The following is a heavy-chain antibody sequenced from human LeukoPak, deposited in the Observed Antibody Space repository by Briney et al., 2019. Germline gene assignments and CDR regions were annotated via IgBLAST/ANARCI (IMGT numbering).Heavy chain of an antibody. J-gene: IGHJ5*02. V-gene: IGHV3-30*02. D-gene: IGHD6-6*01. CDR2: IKSDGSEK. CDR1: GFIFSNYG. Sequence: HPGGSLRLSCAASGFIFSNYGMHWVRQTPGMGLEWVTFIKSDGSEKDYADSVKGRFTISRDNSKNTLYLQMNSLRAEDTAVYYCAKDSSSRSFRNHNWFDPWGQGTLVTVSS. CDR3: AKDSSSRSFRNHNWFDP.